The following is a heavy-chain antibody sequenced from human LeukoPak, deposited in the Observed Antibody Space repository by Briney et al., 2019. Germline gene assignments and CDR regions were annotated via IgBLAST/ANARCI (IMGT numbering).Heavy chain of an antibody. D-gene: IGHD5-12*01. CDR3: ARVSGSGYDLSWFDP. V-gene: IGHV4-39*07. CDR2: IYYSGST. CDR1: GGSISSSSYY. J-gene: IGHJ5*02. Sequence: SETLSLTCTVSGGSISSSSYYWGWIRQPPGKGLEWIGSIYYSGSTNYNPSLKSRVTISVDTSKDQFSLKLTSVTAADTAVYYCARVSGSGYDLSWFDPWGQGTLVTVSS.